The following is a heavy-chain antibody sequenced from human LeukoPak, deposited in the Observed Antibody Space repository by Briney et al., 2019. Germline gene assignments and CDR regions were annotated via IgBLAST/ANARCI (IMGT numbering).Heavy chain of an antibody. J-gene: IGHJ4*02. V-gene: IGHV1-24*01. CDR1: GYTLTELS. CDR3: ATSGGGAWDY. Sequence: ASVKVPCKVSGYTLTELSMHWVRQAPGKGLEWMGGFDPEYGETIYAQKFQGRVTMTEDTSTDTAYMELSSLRSEDTAVYYCATSGGGAWDYWGQGTLVTVSS. D-gene: IGHD3-16*01. CDR2: FDPEYGET.